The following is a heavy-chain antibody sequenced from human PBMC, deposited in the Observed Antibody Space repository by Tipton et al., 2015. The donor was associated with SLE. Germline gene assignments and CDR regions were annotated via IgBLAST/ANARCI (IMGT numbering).Heavy chain of an antibody. J-gene: IGHJ5*02. V-gene: IGHV4-59*08. CDR2: MYYSGGT. D-gene: IGHD3-16*01. CDR3: ARQLGGTWRWFDP. Sequence: TLSLTCTVSGGSISDYYWSWIRQPPGKALEWIGYMYYSGGTSYPPSLSPSLASRVTISVDTSNNNFSLRLSSVTAADTAVYYCARQLGGTWRWFDPWGQGALVTVSS. CDR1: GGSISDYY.